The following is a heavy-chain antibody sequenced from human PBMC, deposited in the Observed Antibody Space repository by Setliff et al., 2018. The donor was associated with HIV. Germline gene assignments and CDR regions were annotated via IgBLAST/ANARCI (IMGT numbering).Heavy chain of an antibody. D-gene: IGHD3-3*01. V-gene: IGHV1-18*01. CDR3: ARIDESITIFGVVSYPMDV. CDR1: GYTFSDYG. CDR2: ISSYNGNT. Sequence: ASVKVSCKASGYTFSDYGVSWVRQAPGQGLEWMGWISSYNGNTHFAQKYQDRISMTTDTSANIAYMELRSLQSDDTAVYYCARIDESITIFGVVSYPMDVWGKGTTVAVSS. J-gene: IGHJ6*03.